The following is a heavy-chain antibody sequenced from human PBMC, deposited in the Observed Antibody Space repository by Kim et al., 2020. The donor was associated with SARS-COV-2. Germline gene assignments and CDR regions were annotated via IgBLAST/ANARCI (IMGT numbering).Heavy chain of an antibody. V-gene: IGHV1-2*06. CDR1: GYTFTGYY. CDR2: INPNSGGT. Sequence: ASVKVSCKASGYTFTGYYMHWVRQAPGQGLEWMGRINPNSGGTNYAQKFQGRVTMTRDTSISTAYMELSRLRSDDTAVYYCARWTEAAEGYYYYGMDVWGQGTTVTVSS. D-gene: IGHD2-15*01. CDR3: ARWTEAAEGYYYYGMDV. J-gene: IGHJ6*02.